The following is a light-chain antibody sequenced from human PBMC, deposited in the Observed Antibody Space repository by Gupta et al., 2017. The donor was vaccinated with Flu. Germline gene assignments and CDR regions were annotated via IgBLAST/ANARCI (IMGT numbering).Light chain of an antibody. CDR1: SSDAGDYNY. CDR3: SSYTSSSTLGV. V-gene: IGLV2-14*01. CDR2: GVS. Sequence: SALTQPAPASESPGPSITISCTGPSSDAGDYNYVSWYQPHPGKAPILMIYGVSNRRSGVPYRFSGSKSGNTASLTIAGLQAEDEADYYCSSYTSSSTLGVFGGGTKLTVL. J-gene: IGLJ3*02.